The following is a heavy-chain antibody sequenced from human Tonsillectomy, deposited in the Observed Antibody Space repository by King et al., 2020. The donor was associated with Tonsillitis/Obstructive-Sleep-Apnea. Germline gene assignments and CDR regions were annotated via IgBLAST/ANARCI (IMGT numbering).Heavy chain of an antibody. D-gene: IGHD2-2*01. CDR1: GGSFSGYY. CDR3: ARVGGVDIVVVPAAMDI. Sequence: VQLQQWGAGLLKPSETLSLTCAVYGGSFSGYYWSWIRQPPGKGLEWIGEINHSGSTNYNPSLKSRVTISVDTSKNQFSLKLSSVTAADTAVYYCARVGGVDIVVVPAAMDIWGQGTLVTVSS. V-gene: IGHV4-34*01. CDR2: INHSGST. J-gene: IGHJ4*02.